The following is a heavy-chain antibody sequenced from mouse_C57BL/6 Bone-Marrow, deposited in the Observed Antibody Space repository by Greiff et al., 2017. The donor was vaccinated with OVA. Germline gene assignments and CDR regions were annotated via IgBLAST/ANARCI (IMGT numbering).Heavy chain of an antibody. J-gene: IGHJ2*01. V-gene: IGHV1-72*01. CDR1: GYTFTSYW. CDR2: IAPNSGGT. D-gene: IGHD2-4*01. CDR3: ARLEDDSKEYFDY. Sequence: QVQLQQPGAELVKPGASVKLSCKASGYTFTSYWMHWVKQRPGRGLEWIGRIAPNSGGTKYNEKFKSKATLTVDKPSSTAYMQLSSLTSEDSAVYYCARLEDDSKEYFDYWGKGTTLTVSS.